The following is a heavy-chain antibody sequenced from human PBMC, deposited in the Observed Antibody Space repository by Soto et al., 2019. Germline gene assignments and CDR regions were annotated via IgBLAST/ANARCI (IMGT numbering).Heavy chain of an antibody. D-gene: IGHD1-20*01. CDR1: GGSISSGGYY. Sequence: TSEILSLTCTVSGGSISSGGYYWSWIRQHPGKGLEWIGYIYYSGSTYYNPSLKSRVTISVDTSKNQFSLKLSSVTAADTAVYYCARVGGINWFDPWGQGTLVTVSS. V-gene: IGHV4-31*03. J-gene: IGHJ5*02. CDR2: IYYSGST. CDR3: ARVGGINWFDP.